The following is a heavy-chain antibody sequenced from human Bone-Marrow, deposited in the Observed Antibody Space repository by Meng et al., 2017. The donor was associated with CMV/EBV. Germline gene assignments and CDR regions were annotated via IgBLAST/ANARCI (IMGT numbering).Heavy chain of an antibody. CDR3: ARGPPGYCSSTSCYGGYFDY. D-gene: IGHD2-2*01. J-gene: IGHJ4*02. CDR1: GFTFDDYG. CDR2: INWNGGST. V-gene: IGHV3-20*04. Sequence: ETLSLTCAASGFTFDDYGMSWVRQAPGKGLEWVSGINWNGGSTGYADSVKGRFTISRDNAKNSLYLQMNSLRAEDTALYYCARGPPGYCSSTSCYGGYFDYWGQGTLVTVSS.